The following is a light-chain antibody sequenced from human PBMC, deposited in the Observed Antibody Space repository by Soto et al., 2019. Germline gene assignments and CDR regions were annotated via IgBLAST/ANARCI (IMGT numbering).Light chain of an antibody. Sequence: QSALTQPPSASGTPGQRFTISCSGSSSNIGSNYVYWYQQLPGTAPKLLIYRNNQRPSGVPDRFSGPKSGTSASLAISGLRSEDEADYYCAAWDDSLSGLYVFGTGTKVTVL. J-gene: IGLJ1*01. V-gene: IGLV1-47*01. CDR2: RNN. CDR3: AAWDDSLSGLYV. CDR1: SSNIGSNY.